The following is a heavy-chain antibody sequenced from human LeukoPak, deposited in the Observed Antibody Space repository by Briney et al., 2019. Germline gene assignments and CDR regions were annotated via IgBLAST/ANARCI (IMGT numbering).Heavy chain of an antibody. CDR3: ARDRHYYDSSGYYSRANFDY. Sequence: ASVKVSCKASGGTFSSYAISWVRQAPGQGLEWMGGIIPIFGTANYAQKFQGRVTITADESTSTAYMELSSLRSEDTAVYYCARDRHYYDSSGYYSRANFDYWGQGTLVTVSS. V-gene: IGHV1-69*13. CDR1: GGTFSSYA. J-gene: IGHJ4*02. D-gene: IGHD3-22*01. CDR2: IIPIFGTA.